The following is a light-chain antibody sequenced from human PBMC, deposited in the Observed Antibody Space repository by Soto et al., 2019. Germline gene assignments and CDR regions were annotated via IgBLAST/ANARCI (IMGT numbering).Light chain of an antibody. V-gene: IGKV1-39*01. Sequence: DIPMTQSPSSLSASVGDRVTITCRASESIARHLNWYQQKTGKAPKLLIYAASTLQNGVPSRFRGGGSGTDFTLTISNLQPEDFATYYCQQSYSTLSITFGQGTRLEMK. J-gene: IGKJ5*01. CDR1: ESIARH. CDR3: QQSYSTLSIT. CDR2: AAS.